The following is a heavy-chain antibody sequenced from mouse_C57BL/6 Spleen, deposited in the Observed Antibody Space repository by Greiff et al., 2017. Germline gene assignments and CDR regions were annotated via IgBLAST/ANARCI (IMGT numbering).Heavy chain of an antibody. CDR1: GYTFTDYN. J-gene: IGHJ1*03. CDR2: INPNNGGT. CDR3: ARYPVNWYFDV. V-gene: IGHV1-18*01. Sequence: EVQGVESGPELVKPGASVKIPCKASGYTFTDYNMDWVKQSHGKSLEWIGDINPNNGGTIYNQKFKGKATLTVDKSSSTAYMELRSLTSEDTAVYYCARYPVNWYFDVWGTGTTVTVSS.